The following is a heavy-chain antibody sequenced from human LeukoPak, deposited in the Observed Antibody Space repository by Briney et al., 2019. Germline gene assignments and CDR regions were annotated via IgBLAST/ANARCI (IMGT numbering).Heavy chain of an antibody. V-gene: IGHV3-23*01. CDR1: GFTFSSYA. Sequence: GGSLRLACAASGFTFSSYAMGWVSQAPGKGLEWVSAISGSGGSTYYADSVTGRFTISRDNSKNTLYMQMDSLRAEDTAVYYCAKWARDEMTAEKNWGQGPLVTVSS. J-gene: IGHJ4*02. CDR3: AKWARDEMTAEKN. D-gene: IGHD2-21*02. CDR2: ISGSGGST.